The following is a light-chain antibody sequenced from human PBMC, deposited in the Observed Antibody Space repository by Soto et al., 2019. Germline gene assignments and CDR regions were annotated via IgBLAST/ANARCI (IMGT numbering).Light chain of an antibody. J-gene: IGKJ1*01. Sequence: DIAMTQSPLSLPVTPGEPASISCRSSQSLLHSNGYNYLYWYLQKPGQSPQLLIYLGSNRASGVPDRFSGSGSGTDFTLKITRVEAEDVGIYYCMQTLQTPWTFGQGTKVGIK. CDR2: LGS. CDR1: QSLLHSNGYNY. CDR3: MQTLQTPWT. V-gene: IGKV2-28*01.